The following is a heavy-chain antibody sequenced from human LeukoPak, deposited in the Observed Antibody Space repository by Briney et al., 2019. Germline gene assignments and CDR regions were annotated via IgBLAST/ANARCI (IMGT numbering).Heavy chain of an antibody. J-gene: IGHJ5*02. V-gene: IGHV3-23*01. D-gene: IGHD3-9*01. CDR2: IRSSGDRS. CDR1: GFTFSTYA. Sequence: GGSLRLSCAASGFTFSTYAISWVRQAPGKGLEWVSAIRSSGDRSYYADSVKGRFTISRDNSKNTLYLQMNSLRAEDKAVYYCAHTRYYDILTGQISQFDPWGQETLVTVSS. CDR3: AHTRYYDILTGQISQFDP.